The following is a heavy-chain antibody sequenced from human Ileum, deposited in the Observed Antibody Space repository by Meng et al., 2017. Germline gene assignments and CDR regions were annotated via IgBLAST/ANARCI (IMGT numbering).Heavy chain of an antibody. J-gene: IGHJ5*02. V-gene: IGHV4-39*01. D-gene: IGHD2-2*01. CDR3: AGQPTSSGAGYSWFDP. CDR1: GDSLTSSSYD. Sequence: QLQLQESGPGLVKPTETLSLTCSVSGDSLTSSSYDWGWIRQPPGKGLEWIGDITYTGNSYTTPSLKTRLTTSLDTSKNQFSLRLNSLTAADTAVYYCAGQPTSSGAGYSWFDPWGQGILVTVSS. CDR2: ITYTGNS.